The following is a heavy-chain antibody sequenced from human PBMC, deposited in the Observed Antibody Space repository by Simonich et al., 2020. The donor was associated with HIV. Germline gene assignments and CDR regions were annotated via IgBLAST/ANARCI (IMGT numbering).Heavy chain of an antibody. CDR3: ARAPDYGANVYFDY. CDR2: ITYSGRT. CDR1: GGSFSGYY. Sequence: QVQLQQWGAGLLKPSETLSLTCAVYGGSFSGYYWSWIRQPPGKGLEWIGEITYSGRTNYNPSLKRRVTISVDTSKNPFSLEMTSVTAADTAVYYCARAPDYGANVYFDYWGQGTLVTVSS. D-gene: IGHD4-17*01. V-gene: IGHV4-34*01. J-gene: IGHJ4*02.